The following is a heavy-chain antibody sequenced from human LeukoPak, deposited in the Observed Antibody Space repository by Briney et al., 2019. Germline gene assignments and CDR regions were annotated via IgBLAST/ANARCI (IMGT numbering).Heavy chain of an antibody. Sequence: PSETLSLTCTVSGYSISSGYYWDWIRQPPGKGLEWIGSIYHSGSTYYNPSLKSRVTISVDTSKNQFSLKLSSVTAADTAVYYCARTTEGYCRGRSCYSYYYYMDVWGKGTTVTVSS. D-gene: IGHD2-15*01. CDR3: ARTTEGYCRGRSCYSYYYYMDV. J-gene: IGHJ6*03. CDR1: GYSISSGYY. CDR2: IYHSGST. V-gene: IGHV4-38-2*02.